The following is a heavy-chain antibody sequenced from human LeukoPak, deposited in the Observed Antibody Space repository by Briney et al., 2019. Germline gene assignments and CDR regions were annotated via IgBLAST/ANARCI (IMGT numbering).Heavy chain of an antibody. CDR2: IYYSGST. CDR3: AGAGLRRVDFDY. D-gene: IGHD2-15*01. Sequence: SETLSLTCTVSGGSISSYYWSWIRRPPGKGLEWIGYIYYSGSTNYNPSLKSRATISVDTSKNQFSLKLSSVTAADTAVYYCAGAGLRRVDFDYWGQGTLVTVSS. J-gene: IGHJ4*02. CDR1: GGSISSYY. V-gene: IGHV4-59*08.